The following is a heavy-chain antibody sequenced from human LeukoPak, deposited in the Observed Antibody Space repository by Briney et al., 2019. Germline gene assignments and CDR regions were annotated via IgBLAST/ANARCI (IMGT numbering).Heavy chain of an antibody. CDR3: ARDTGSFPHVSFGI. V-gene: IGHV4-31*03. J-gene: IGHJ3*02. CDR2: IYYSGST. Sequence: PSQTLSLTCTVSGGSISSGGYYWSWIRQHPGKGLEWIGYIYYSGSTYYNPSLKSRVTISVDTSKNQFSLKLSSVTAADTAVYYCARDTGSFPHVSFGIWGQGTMVTVSS. D-gene: IGHD1-26*01. CDR1: GGSISSGGYY.